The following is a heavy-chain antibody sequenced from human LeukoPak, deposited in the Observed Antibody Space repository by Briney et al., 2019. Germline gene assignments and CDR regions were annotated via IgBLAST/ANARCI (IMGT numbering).Heavy chain of an antibody. CDR2: INAGNGNT. V-gene: IGHV1-3*01. J-gene: IGHJ4*02. Sequence: GASVKVSCKASGYTFTTYAMHWVRQAPGQRLEWMGWINAGNGNTKYSQKFQGRVTMTRDTSTSTVYMELSSLRSEDTAVYYCARGPGDWLLYFDYWGQGTLVTVSS. D-gene: IGHD3/OR15-3a*01. CDR3: ARGPGDWLLYFDY. CDR1: GYTFTTYA.